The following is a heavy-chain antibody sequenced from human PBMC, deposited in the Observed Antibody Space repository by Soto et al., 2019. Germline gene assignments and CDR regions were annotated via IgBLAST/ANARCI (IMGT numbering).Heavy chain of an antibody. J-gene: IGHJ4*02. V-gene: IGHV3-7*01. CDR1: GFSFRSTW. CDR2: INQDGSTQ. D-gene: IGHD3-9*01. CDR3: ATEDWFRVEY. Sequence: EVQLVESGGGLVQPGGSLRLSCAASGFSFRSTWMSWVRQAPGKGLQWVANINQDGSTQYYGDSVRGRFTISRDNANNSLSLQMNSLTADDTAVYYCATEDWFRVEYWGQGTLVTVSS.